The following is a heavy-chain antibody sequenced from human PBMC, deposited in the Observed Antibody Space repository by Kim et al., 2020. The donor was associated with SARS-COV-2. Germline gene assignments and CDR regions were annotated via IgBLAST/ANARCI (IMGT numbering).Heavy chain of an antibody. D-gene: IGHD5-18*01. CDR3: ARRGIQLNNWFDP. CDR1: GGSFSGYY. Sequence: SETLSLTCAVYGGSFSGYYWSWIRQPPGKGLEWIGEINHGGSTNYNPSLKSRVTISVDTSKNQFSLKLSSVAAADTPVYYCARRGIQLNNWFDPWGQGTQVTVSS. J-gene: IGHJ5*02. CDR2: INHGGST. V-gene: IGHV4-34*01.